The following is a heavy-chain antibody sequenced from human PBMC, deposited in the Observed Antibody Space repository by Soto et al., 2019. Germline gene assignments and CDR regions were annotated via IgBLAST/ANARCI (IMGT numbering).Heavy chain of an antibody. Sequence: PSETLSLTCSVSGDSISSSTYYWGWMRQPPGKGLEWIASFYYNGNTYYNPSLKSRVTIFVDTSKNQFSLKLSSVTAADTAVYYCVRRHGLHIDTYYWGPGTQVTV. J-gene: IGHJ4*02. CDR2: FYYNGNT. CDR1: GDSISSSTYY. D-gene: IGHD2-21*02. V-gene: IGHV4-39*01. CDR3: VRRHGLHIDTYY.